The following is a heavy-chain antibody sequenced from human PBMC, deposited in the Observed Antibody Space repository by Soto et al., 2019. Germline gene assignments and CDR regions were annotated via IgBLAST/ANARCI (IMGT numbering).Heavy chain of an antibody. Sequence: VGSLRLSCAASGFTFSSYGMHWVRQAPGKGLEWVAVISYDGSNKYYADSVKGRFTISRDNSKNTLYLQMNSLRAEDTAVYYCAKGVGGDCYPLFDYWGQGTLVTVSS. V-gene: IGHV3-30*18. D-gene: IGHD2-21*02. CDR2: ISYDGSNK. CDR3: AKGVGGDCYPLFDY. J-gene: IGHJ4*02. CDR1: GFTFSSYG.